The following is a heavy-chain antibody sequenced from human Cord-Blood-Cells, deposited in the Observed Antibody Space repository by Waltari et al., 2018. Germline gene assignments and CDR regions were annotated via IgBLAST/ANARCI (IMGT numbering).Heavy chain of an antibody. J-gene: IGHJ6*02. CDR3: ATPYSGSYYYYYGMDV. Sequence: QVQLVPSGAEVKTPGASVKVSCTVSGYTLTELSMHWVRQAPGKGLEWMGGFDPEDGETIYAQKFQGRVTMTEDTSTDTAYMELSSLRSEDTAVYYCATPYSGSYYYYYGMDVWGQGTTVTVSS. D-gene: IGHD1-26*01. CDR2: FDPEDGET. CDR1: GYTLTELS. V-gene: IGHV1-24*01.